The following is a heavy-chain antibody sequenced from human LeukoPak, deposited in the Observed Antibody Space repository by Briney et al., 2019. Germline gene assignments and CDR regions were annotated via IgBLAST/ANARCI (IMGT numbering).Heavy chain of an antibody. J-gene: IGHJ4*02. Sequence: GGSLRLSCAASGFTFSSYNMNWVRQAPGKGLEWVSCISSSSGNIYYADSVKGRFTISRDNAKNSLYLQMNSLRAEDTAVYYCARESGRDFDYWSQGTLVTVSS. D-gene: IGHD1-1*01. CDR1: GFTFSSYN. CDR2: ISSSSGNI. CDR3: ARESGRDFDY. V-gene: IGHV3-21*01.